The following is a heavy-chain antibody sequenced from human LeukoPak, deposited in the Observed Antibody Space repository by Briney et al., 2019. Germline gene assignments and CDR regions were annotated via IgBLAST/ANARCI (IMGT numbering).Heavy chain of an antibody. CDR3: AKEHSSGYLFFLA. CDR2: IGTAGEI. CDR1: GFTFRSYD. D-gene: IGHD3-22*01. Sequence: QPGGSLRLSCAASGFTFRSYDMHWVRQATGKGLEWVSGIGTAGEIYYPGSVKGRFTISRENAKNSLYLQMNSLRAEDTAVYYCAKEHSSGYLFFLAGGQGTLVTVSS. J-gene: IGHJ4*02. V-gene: IGHV3-13*01.